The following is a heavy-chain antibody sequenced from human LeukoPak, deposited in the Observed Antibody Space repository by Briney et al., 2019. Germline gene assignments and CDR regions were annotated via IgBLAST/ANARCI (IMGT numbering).Heavy chain of an antibody. CDR2: FDPEDGET. V-gene: IGHV1-24*01. CDR1: GYTLTELS. CDR3: ATGAEYYYDSSGYHGHFQH. Sequence: ASVKVSCKVSGYTLTELSMHWVRQAPGKGLEWMGGFDPEDGETIYAQKFQGRVTMTEDTSTDTAYMELSSLRSGDTAVYYCATGAEYYYDSSGYHGHFQHWGQGTLVTVSS. D-gene: IGHD3-22*01. J-gene: IGHJ1*01.